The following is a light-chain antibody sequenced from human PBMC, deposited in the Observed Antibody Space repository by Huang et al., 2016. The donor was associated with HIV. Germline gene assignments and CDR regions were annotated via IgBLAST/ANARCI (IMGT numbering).Light chain of an antibody. CDR3: QQTYRSPPYT. CDR2: ATS. Sequence: DIQMTQSPSSLSASVGDRVTITCRASQTISMYLNWYQQKPGQAPKLLIYATSTLQSGVPSRVSGSGSGTDFTLTINSLQPEDFATYYCQQTYRSPPYTFGRGTNLEIK. V-gene: IGKV1-39*01. J-gene: IGKJ2*01. CDR1: QTISMY.